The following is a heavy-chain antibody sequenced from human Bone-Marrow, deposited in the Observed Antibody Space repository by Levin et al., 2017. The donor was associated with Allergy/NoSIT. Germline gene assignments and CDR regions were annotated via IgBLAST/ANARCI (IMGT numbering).Heavy chain of an antibody. CDR1: GFSFSGHW. Sequence: GESLKISCAASGFSFSGHWMHWVRQAPGKRPVWVARINTDGISTNYADSVKGRFTISRDNAKNTLYLQMNSLRAEDTAVYYCARKSYYMDVWGQGTTVIVSS. V-gene: IGHV3-74*01. J-gene: IGHJ6*03. CDR3: ARKSYYMDV. CDR2: INTDGIST.